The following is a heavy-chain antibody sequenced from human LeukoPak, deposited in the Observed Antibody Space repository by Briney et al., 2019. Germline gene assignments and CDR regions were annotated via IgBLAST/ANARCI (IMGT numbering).Heavy chain of an antibody. Sequence: GGSLRLSCAASGFTFSSYAMSWVRQAPGKGLEWVSAISGSGGSTYYADSVKGRFTISRDNSKNTLYLQMNSLRAEDTAVYYCAKDPSHWVTTPIDYWGQGTLVTVSS. J-gene: IGHJ4*02. CDR2: ISGSGGST. D-gene: IGHD4-17*01. CDR1: GFTFSSYA. V-gene: IGHV3-23*01. CDR3: AKDPSHWVTTPIDY.